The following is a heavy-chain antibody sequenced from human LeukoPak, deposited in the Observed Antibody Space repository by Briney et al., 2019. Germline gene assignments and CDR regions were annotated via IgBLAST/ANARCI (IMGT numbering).Heavy chain of an antibody. CDR1: GGTFSSYA. CDR2: IIPIFGTA. D-gene: IGHD1-26*01. V-gene: IGHV1-69*06. CDR3: ARGWRQRYSGSYYDGYYFDY. J-gene: IGHJ4*02. Sequence: SVKVSCKASGGTFSSYAISWVRQAPGQGLEWMGGIIPIFGTANYAQKFHGRVTITADKSTSTAYMELSSLRSEDTAVYYCARGWRQRYSGSYYDGYYFDYWGQGTLVTVSS.